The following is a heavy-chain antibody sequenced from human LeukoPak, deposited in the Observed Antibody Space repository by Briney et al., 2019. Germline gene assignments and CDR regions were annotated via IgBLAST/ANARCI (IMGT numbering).Heavy chain of an antibody. J-gene: IGHJ4*02. CDR2: ISYHGSNK. CDR3: AKGRDSWRNKIDY. Sequence: PVGSLCLSRAASGFTFSSYGIYWVRQAPGKGLEWVAVISYHGSNKYYADSVKGRFTISRDNSKNTLYLQMNSLRGEDTAVYYCAKGRDSWRNKIDYWGQGTLVTVSS. V-gene: IGHV3-30*18. D-gene: IGHD2/OR15-2a*01. CDR1: GFTFSSYG.